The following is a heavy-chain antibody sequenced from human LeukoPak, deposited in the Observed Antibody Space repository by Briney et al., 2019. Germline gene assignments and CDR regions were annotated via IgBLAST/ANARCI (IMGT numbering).Heavy chain of an antibody. CDR3: ARDPLERRRGNFDY. CDR2: INPNSGGT. Sequence: GASVKVSCKASGYTFTGYYMHWVRQAPGQGLEWMGWINPNSGGTNYAQKFQGRVTMTRDTSISTAYMELSRLRSDDTAVYYCARDPLERRRGNFDYWGQGTLVTVSS. CDR1: GYTFTGYY. J-gene: IGHJ4*02. V-gene: IGHV1-2*02. D-gene: IGHD1-1*01.